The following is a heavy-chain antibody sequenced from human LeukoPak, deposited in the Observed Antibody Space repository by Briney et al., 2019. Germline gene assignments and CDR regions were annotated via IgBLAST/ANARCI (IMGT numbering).Heavy chain of an antibody. D-gene: IGHD3-22*01. Sequence: GGSLRLSCAASGCTFSDYYMSWIRQAPGKGLEWVSYISSSGSTIYYADSVKGRFTISRDNAKNSLYLQMNSLRAEDTAVYYCAREMIVAPYNWFDPWGQGTLVTVSS. J-gene: IGHJ5*02. CDR2: ISSSGSTI. CDR1: GCTFSDYY. V-gene: IGHV3-11*01. CDR3: AREMIVAPYNWFDP.